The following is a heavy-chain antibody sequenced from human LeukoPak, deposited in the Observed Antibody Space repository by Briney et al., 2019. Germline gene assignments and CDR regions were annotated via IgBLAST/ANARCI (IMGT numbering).Heavy chain of an antibody. CDR3: ASVGDSSGYYYFDY. J-gene: IGHJ4*02. CDR2: IYYSGST. Sequence: SETLSLTGTVSGGSISSGGYYWSWIRQHPGKGLEWIGYIYYSGSTYYNPSLKSRVTISVDTSKNQFSLKLSSVTAADTAVYYCASVGDSSGYYYFDYWGQGTLVTVSS. V-gene: IGHV4-31*03. CDR1: GGSISSGGYY. D-gene: IGHD3-22*01.